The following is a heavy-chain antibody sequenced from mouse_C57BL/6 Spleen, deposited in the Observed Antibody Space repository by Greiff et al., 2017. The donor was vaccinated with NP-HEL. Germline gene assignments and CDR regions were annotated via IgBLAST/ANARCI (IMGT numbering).Heavy chain of an antibody. CDR1: GFTFSDYG. V-gene: IGHV5-17*01. Sequence: EVKLMESGGGLVKPGGSLKLSCAASGFTFSDYGMHWVRQAPEKGLEWVAYISSGSSTIYYADTVKGRFTISRDNAKNTLFLQMTSLRSEDTAMYYCARNDYGSSYYAMDYWGQGTSVTVSS. CDR2: ISSGSSTI. J-gene: IGHJ4*01. D-gene: IGHD1-1*01. CDR3: ARNDYGSSYYAMDY.